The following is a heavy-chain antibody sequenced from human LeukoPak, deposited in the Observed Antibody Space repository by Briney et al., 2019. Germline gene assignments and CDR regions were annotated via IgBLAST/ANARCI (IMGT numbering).Heavy chain of an antibody. CDR2: IGTAGDT. D-gene: IGHD5-18*01. CDR1: GFSFSSYW. V-gene: IGHV3-13*01. CDR3: ARYKPWGYSYGYDY. J-gene: IGHJ4*02. Sequence: SGGSLRLSCAASGFSFSSYWMHWVRQATGKGLEWVSAIGTAGDTYYPGSVKGRFTISRENAKNSLYLQMNSLRAGDTAVYYCARYKPWGYSYGYDYWGQGTLVTVSS.